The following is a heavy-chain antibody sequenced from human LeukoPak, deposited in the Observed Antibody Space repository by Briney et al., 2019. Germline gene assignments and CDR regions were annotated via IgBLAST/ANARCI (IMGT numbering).Heavy chain of an antibody. CDR2: IYYSGST. CDR3: ARQQAAAGTAYYFDY. J-gene: IGHJ4*02. Sequence: PSETLSLTCTVSGGSISSSSYYWGWIRQPPGKGLEWIGSIYYSGSTSYNPSLKSRVTISVDTSKNQFSLKLSSVTAADTAVYYCARQQAAAGTAYYFDYWGQGTLVTVSS. D-gene: IGHD6-13*01. V-gene: IGHV4-39*01. CDR1: GGSISSSSYY.